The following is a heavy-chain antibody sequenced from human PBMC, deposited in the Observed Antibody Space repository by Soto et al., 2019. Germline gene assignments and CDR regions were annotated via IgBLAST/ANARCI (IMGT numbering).Heavy chain of an antibody. J-gene: IGHJ6*02. D-gene: IGHD6-13*01. CDR2: ISAYNGNT. V-gene: IGHV1-18*01. CDR1: GYTFTSYG. CDR3: AGVNSSSWYYVDYYYYYGMDV. Sequence: ASVKVSCKASGYTFTSYGISWVRQAPGQGLEWMGWISAYNGNTNYAQKLQGRVTMTTDTSTSTAYMELRSLRSDDTAVYYCAGVNSSSWYYVDYYYYYGMDVWGQGTTVTVSS.